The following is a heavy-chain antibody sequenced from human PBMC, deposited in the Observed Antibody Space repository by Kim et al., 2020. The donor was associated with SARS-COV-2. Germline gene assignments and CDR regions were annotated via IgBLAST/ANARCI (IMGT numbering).Heavy chain of an antibody. Sequence: TTYNPSFQDEVTISADRSHSTAYLRFSSLKASDTAVYYCARHDNWKYYLKPWGQGTLVTVSS. D-gene: IGHD1-20*01. J-gene: IGHJ1*01. CDR3: ARHDNWKYYLKP. CDR2: T. V-gene: IGHV5-51*01.